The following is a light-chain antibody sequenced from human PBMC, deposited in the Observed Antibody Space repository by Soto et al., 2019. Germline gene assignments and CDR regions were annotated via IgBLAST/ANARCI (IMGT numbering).Light chain of an antibody. J-gene: IGLJ1*01. Sequence: QSALTQPASVSGSPGQSITISCTGTSSDVGDYNYVSWYQQHPGKAPKLMIYEVSNRPSGVSNRFSGSKSGNTAPLTISGLQAADEADYYCSSYSGSNDLYVFGTGTKVTVL. CDR2: EVS. CDR1: SSDVGDYNY. V-gene: IGLV2-14*01. CDR3: SSYSGSNDLYV.